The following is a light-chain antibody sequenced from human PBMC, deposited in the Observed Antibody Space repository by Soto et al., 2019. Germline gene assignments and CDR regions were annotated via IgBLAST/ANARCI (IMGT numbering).Light chain of an antibody. V-gene: IGLV2-14*01. Sequence: QSALTQPASVSGSPGQSITISCTGTSSDVGGSNYVSWYQQLPGKAPKLMIYDVSDRPSGVSNRFSGSKSGNTASLTISGLQAEDEADYYCSSYTSISLYVFGTGTKLTVL. CDR3: SSYTSISLYV. CDR2: DVS. CDR1: SSDVGGSNY. J-gene: IGLJ1*01.